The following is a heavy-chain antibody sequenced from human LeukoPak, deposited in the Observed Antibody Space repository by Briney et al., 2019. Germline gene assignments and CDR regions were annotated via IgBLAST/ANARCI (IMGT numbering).Heavy chain of an antibody. D-gene: IGHD2-21*02. CDR2: IYTSGST. Sequence: KCSQTLSLTCTVSGGSISSGSYYWSWIRQPAGKGLEWIGRIYTSGSTNYNPSLKSRVTMSVDTSKNQFSLKLTSMTAADTAVYYCARDRRGDMWFDPWGQGTLVTVSS. CDR1: GGSISSGSYY. J-gene: IGHJ5*02. V-gene: IGHV4-61*02. CDR3: ARDRRGDMWFDP.